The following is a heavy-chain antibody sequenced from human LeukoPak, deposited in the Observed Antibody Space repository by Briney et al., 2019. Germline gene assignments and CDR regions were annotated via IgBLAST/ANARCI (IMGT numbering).Heavy chain of an antibody. J-gene: IGHJ4*01. D-gene: IGHD2/OR15-2a*01. Sequence: GGSLRLSCTASGFTFSHFSMNWVRLAPGKGLEWVSFISGSSKTIYYGDSVKGRFTISRDNAKNSLYLQMNGLRDEDAALYFCARDSGNYIDYWGQGTQVVVSS. CDR3: ARDSGNYIDY. V-gene: IGHV3-48*02. CDR1: GFTFSHFS. CDR2: ISGSSKTI.